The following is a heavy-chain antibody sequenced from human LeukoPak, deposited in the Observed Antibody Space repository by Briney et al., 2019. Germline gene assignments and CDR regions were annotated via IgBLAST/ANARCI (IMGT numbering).Heavy chain of an antibody. CDR1: GFTFSSYW. J-gene: IGHJ3*02. V-gene: IGHV3-7*01. CDR2: IKQDGSAK. CDR3: ARVNPLMAPGAVDI. D-gene: IGHD2-8*01. Sequence: GGSLRLSCAASGFTFSSYWMTWVRQAPGKGLAWVANIKQDGSAKYYMDSVKGRFTISRDNAKNSLYLQMNSPGVEDTAVYYCARVNPLMAPGAVDIWGQGTKVAVSS.